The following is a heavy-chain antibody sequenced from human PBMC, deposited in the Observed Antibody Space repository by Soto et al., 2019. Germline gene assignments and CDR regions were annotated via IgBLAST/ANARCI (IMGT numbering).Heavy chain of an antibody. Sequence: QVTLKESGPVLVKPTETLTLTCTVSGFSLSNARMGVSWIRQPPGKALEWLAHIFSNDEKSYSTSLKSRLTISKDTSKSQAVLTMTNMDPVATATYYCARRYSGSYGNEELLMKETWYFDLWGRGTLVTVSS. J-gene: IGHJ2*01. CDR1: GFSLSNARMG. D-gene: IGHD1-26*01. CDR2: IFSNDEK. CDR3: ARRYSGSYGNEELLMKETWYFDL. V-gene: IGHV2-26*01.